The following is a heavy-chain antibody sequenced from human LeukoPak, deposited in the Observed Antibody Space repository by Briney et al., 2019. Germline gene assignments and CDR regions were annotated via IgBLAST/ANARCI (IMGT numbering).Heavy chain of an antibody. CDR3: ARNNGMDA. J-gene: IGHJ6*02. Sequence: GGSLRLSCAASGFTFSSYWMSWVRQAPGRGPEWVANVNRDGSETYYLDSVKGRFTISKDNAKNSLYLQMNSLRAEDTALYHCARNNGMDAWGQGTTVIVSS. CDR1: GFTFSSYW. CDR2: VNRDGSET. V-gene: IGHV3-7*03.